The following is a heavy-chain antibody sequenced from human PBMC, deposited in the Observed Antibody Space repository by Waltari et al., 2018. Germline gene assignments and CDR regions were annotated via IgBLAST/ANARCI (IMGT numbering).Heavy chain of an antibody. CDR1: GFTFFVHE. CDR3: ARGGLNNYYNSFDN. V-gene: IGHV3-48*03. CDR2: IGSSDTTT. J-gene: IGHJ4*02. Sequence: EAQLVESGGGLVQSGGSLSLSCVASGFTFFVHEVTWVRQAPGRGLEWLSSIGSSDTTTSYADSVKGRFTISRDNAKNSVFLQMDSLRAADTAVYFCARGGLNNYYNSFDNWGEGTLVTVSS. D-gene: IGHD3-10*01.